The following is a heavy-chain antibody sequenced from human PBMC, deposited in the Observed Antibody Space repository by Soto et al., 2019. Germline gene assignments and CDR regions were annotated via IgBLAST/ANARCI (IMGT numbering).Heavy chain of an antibody. CDR3: ARMPTGWPNWVDP. D-gene: IGHD6-19*01. Sequence: KPSETLSLTGTVSGASLSVGPYTWGWIRQSPERGLEWIGTISHMGTTYYNTSLKNRLTISLDTSKKQFTLKLTSVAAADTAVYYCARMPTGWPNWVDPLGQVILVTVYS. CDR1: GASLSVGPYT. CDR2: ISHMGTT. J-gene: IGHJ5*02. V-gene: IGHV4-39*01.